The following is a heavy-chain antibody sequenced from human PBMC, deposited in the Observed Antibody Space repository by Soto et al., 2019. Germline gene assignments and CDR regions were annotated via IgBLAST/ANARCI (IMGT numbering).Heavy chain of an antibody. V-gene: IGHV4-59*01. D-gene: IGHD2-2*01. CDR2: IYYSGST. CDR3: ARDGVYCSSTSCYFLFAL. Sequence: PSETLSLTCTVSGGSISSYYWSWIRQPPGKGLEWIGYIYYSGSTNYNPSLKSRVTISVDTSKNQFSLKLSSVTAADTAVYYCARDGVYCSSTSCYFLFALCAQVTLVIGSS. CDR1: GGSISSYY. J-gene: IGHJ5*02.